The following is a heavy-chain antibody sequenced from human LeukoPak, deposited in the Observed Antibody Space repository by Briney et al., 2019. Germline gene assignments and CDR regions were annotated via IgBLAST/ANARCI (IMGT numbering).Heavy chain of an antibody. V-gene: IGHV4-39*01. CDR1: GDYISSSSYY. D-gene: IGHD3-22*01. J-gene: IGHJ1*01. CDR2: IYHSGRT. CDR3: ARRRYYDSTGYFE. Sequence: SSETLSLTCAVSGDYISSSSYYWGWIRQSPGTGLEWIGDIYHSGRTYYNPSLKSRVAISIDTSKNQFSLRSRSMTAADTAVFYCARRRYYDSTGYFEWGRGTLVTVSS.